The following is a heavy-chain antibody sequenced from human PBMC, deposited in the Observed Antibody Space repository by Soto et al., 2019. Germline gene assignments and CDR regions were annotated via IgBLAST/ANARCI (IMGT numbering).Heavy chain of an antibody. CDR1: GGSLSGYY. J-gene: IGHJ1*01. Sequence: PSETLSLTCDVYGGSLSGYYWSWIRQPPGKGLEWIGDINHSGSTNQNPSLKSRVTISIDTSKNQFSLRSEDTAVYYCATGPAGYCFTTSCYSYFQHWAQGTLVTVSS. CDR2: INHSGST. D-gene: IGHD2-2*01. V-gene: IGHV4-34*01. CDR3: ATGPAGYCFTTSCYSYFQH.